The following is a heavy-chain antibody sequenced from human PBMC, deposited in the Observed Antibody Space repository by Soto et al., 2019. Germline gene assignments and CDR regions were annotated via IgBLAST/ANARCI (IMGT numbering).Heavy chain of an antibody. CDR3: AKPEFCCDCRPPAHLDY. J-gene: IGHJ4*02. CDR1: GLTFGSYA. V-gene: IGHV3-23*01. D-gene: IGHD2-21*02. CDR2: ISGSGGST. Sequence: GVSLRLSWAASGLTFGSYAMSWVRQAPGKGLEWVSAISGSGGSTYYADSVKGRFTISRDNSKNTLYLQMNSLRAEDTAVYYLAKPEFCCDCRPPAHLDYWGQGTRCTVSS.